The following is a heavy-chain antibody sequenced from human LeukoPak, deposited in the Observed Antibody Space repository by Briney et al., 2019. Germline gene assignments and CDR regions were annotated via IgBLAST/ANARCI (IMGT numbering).Heavy chain of an antibody. D-gene: IGHD2-2*03. CDR1: GGSISNSY. V-gene: IGHV4-59*12. J-gene: IGHJ4*02. CDR2: IHYSGST. Sequence: SETLSLTCTVSGGSISNSYWSWIRQPPGKGLEWIGYIHYSGSTNYNPSLKSRVTISVDTSKNQFSLKLSSVTAADTAVYYCAREGGYCSSTSCYATYNFDYWGQGTLVTVSS. CDR3: AREGGYCSSTSCYATYNFDY.